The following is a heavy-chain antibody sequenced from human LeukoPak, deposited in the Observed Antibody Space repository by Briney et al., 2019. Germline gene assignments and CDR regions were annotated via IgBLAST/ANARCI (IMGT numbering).Heavy chain of an antibody. V-gene: IGHV1-18*01. CDR1: GYIFVTYG. CDR2: ISAYNGNT. D-gene: IGHD6-19*01. Sequence: ASVNVSCKASGYIFVTYGISWVRQAPGQGLEWLGWISAYNGNTNYAQKLQGRVTMTTDTSTSTAYMELRSLRSDDTAVYYCARDPPIANSGWYGWFYFDYWGQGTLVTVSS. CDR3: ARDPPIANSGWYGWFYFDY. J-gene: IGHJ4*02.